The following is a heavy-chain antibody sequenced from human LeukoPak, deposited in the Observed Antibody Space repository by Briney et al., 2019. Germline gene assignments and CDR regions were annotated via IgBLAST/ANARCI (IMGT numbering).Heavy chain of an antibody. D-gene: IGHD4-23*01. CDR3: VRDPTVVTPGDF. V-gene: IGHV3-21*01. CDR2: ISSSSNYI. J-gene: IGHJ4*02. Sequence: GGSLRLSCAASGFTFRTYSMNWVRQSPGKGLEWVSSISSSSNYIYYADSVKGRFTISRDNAKSSLYLQMNNLRVNDTAVYYCVRDPTVVTPGDFWGQGTLVTVSS. CDR1: GFTFRTYS.